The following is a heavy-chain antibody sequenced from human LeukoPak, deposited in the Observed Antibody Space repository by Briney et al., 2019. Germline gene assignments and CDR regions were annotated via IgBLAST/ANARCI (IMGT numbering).Heavy chain of an antibody. D-gene: IGHD6-19*01. J-gene: IGHJ4*02. CDR3: ASAGGWYCFDY. CDR1: GGSFSGYY. CDR2: INHSGST. Sequence: QSSETLSLTCAVYGGSFSGYYWSWIRQPPGKGLEWIGEINHSGSTNYNPSLKSRVTISVDTSKNQFSLKLSSVTAADTAVYYCASAGGWYCFDYWGQGTLVTVSS. V-gene: IGHV4-34*01.